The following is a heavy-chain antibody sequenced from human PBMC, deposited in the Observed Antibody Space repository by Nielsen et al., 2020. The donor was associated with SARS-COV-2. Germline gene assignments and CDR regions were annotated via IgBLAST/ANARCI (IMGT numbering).Heavy chain of an antibody. CDR3: AKDWYYYDSSGSFDY. CDR1: GFTFSSYS. D-gene: IGHD3-22*01. Sequence: GESLKISCAASGFTFSSYSMNWVRQAPGKGLEWVSSISSSSSYIYYADSVKGRFTISRDNAKNSLYLQMNSLRAEDTALYYCAKDWYYYDSSGSFDYWGQGTLVTVSS. CDR2: ISSSSSYI. J-gene: IGHJ4*02. V-gene: IGHV3-21*04.